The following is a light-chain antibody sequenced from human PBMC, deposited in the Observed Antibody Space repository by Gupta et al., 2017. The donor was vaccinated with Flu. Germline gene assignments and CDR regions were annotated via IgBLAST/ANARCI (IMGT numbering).Light chain of an antibody. CDR1: QTITNY. Sequence: DMQITPSPLSLSASVGDRVTITCRASQTITNYLNWYQQKPGTAPKLLIYAATSLQSGVPSRFSGSGSGTDFTLTLSNLQPEDFATYYCQQTYRPPWTFGQGTKVEIK. J-gene: IGKJ1*01. CDR2: AAT. V-gene: IGKV1-39*01. CDR3: QQTYRPPWT.